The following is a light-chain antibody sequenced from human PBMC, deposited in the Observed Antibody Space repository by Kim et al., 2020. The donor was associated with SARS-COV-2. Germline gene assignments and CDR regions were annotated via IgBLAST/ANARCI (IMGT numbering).Light chain of an antibody. CDR3: QKYNGATWT. J-gene: IGKJ1*01. V-gene: IGKV1-27*01. CDR1: QGISSN. Sequence: DIQMTQSPSSLSASVGDRVTITCRASQGISSNVAWYQQKPGDVPKLLIYDASALLSGVPSRFSGSGSGTDFTLTISSLQPEDVATYYCQKYNGATWTFCQGTKVGIK. CDR2: DAS.